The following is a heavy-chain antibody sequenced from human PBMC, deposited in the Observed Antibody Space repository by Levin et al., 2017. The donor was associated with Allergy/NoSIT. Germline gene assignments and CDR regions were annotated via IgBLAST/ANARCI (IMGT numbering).Heavy chain of an antibody. V-gene: IGHV3-53*01. J-gene: IGHJ4*02. CDR1: GLIVRDNY. CDR3: AGRLTLGDFDY. D-gene: IGHD3-16*01. Sequence: PGGSLRLSCAASGLIVRDNYMTWVRQAPGKGLEWVSTLYSGGGAYYADDVKGRFTISRDNSKNTLFLQMNSLRAEATAVYYCAGRLTLGDFDYWGQGSLVPVSS. CDR2: LYSGGGA.